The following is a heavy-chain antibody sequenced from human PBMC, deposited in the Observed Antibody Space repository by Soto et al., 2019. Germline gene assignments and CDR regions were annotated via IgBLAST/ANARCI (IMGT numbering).Heavy chain of an antibody. CDR1: GVTYRKHA. Sequence: PGGSLRLSCAASGVTYRKHAMTWFRQAPGKGLEWVATISGNGGRTYYADSVKGRFIISRDNSRNLVHLQMNSLRVGDTALYLCARDAYNELVRPLDLDFWGQGVQVTVSS. CDR3: ARDAYNELVRPLDLDF. J-gene: IGHJ4*02. CDR2: ISGNGGRT. V-gene: IGHV3-23*01. D-gene: IGHD1-1*01.